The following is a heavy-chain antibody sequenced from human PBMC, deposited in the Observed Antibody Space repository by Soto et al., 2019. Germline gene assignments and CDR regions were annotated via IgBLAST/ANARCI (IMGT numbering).Heavy chain of an antibody. D-gene: IGHD6-13*01. CDR2: INAGNGNT. Sequence: QVQLVQSGAEVKKPGASVKVSCKASGYTFSSYAMHWVRQAPGQRLEWMGWINAGNGNTKYSQKFQGRVTITRDTSASTDHIELSSLISEDTAVYYCARAPTQSHSSSWYLEGWFDPWGQATLVTVSS. J-gene: IGHJ5*02. CDR3: ARAPTQSHSSSWYLEGWFDP. CDR1: GYTFSSYA. V-gene: IGHV1-3*01.